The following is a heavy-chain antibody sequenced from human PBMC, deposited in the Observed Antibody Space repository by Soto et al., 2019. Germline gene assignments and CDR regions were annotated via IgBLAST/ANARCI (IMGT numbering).Heavy chain of an antibody. CDR1: GGSISSYY. V-gene: IGHV4-59*01. CDR3: ARGIWFGELLGAFDI. D-gene: IGHD3-10*01. Sequence: ASETLSLTCTVSGGSISSYYWSWIRQPPGKGLEWIGYIYYSGSTNYNPSLKSRVTISVDTSKNQFSLKLSSVTAADTAVYYCARGIWFGELLGAFDIWGQGTMVTVS. J-gene: IGHJ3*02. CDR2: IYYSGST.